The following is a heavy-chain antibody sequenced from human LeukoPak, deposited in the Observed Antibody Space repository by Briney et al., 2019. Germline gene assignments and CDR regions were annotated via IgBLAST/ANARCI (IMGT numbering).Heavy chain of an antibody. D-gene: IGHD4-17*01. CDR2: IYTSGST. Sequence: SQTLSLTCTVSGGSISSGSYYWSWIRQPAGKGLEWIGRIYTSGSTNYNPSLKSRVTISVDTSKNQISLKLSSVTAADTAVYYCASSGRKSYGDYEWYFDYWGQGTLVTVSS. V-gene: IGHV4-61*02. CDR3: ASSGRKSYGDYEWYFDY. CDR1: GGSISSGSYY. J-gene: IGHJ4*02.